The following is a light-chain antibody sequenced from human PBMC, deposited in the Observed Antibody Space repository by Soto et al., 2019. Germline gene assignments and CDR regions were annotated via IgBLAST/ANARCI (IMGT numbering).Light chain of an antibody. CDR2: DAS. J-gene: IGKJ2*01. CDR1: QSVSSY. V-gene: IGKV3-11*01. CDR3: QQRSNWPPYT. Sequence: EIVLTQSPATLSLSPGERATLSCRASQSVSSYLAWYQQKPGQAPRLLIYDASNMATGIPARFSGSGSGTDFILTISSLEPEDFAVYYCQQRSNWPPYTFGQGTKLEIK.